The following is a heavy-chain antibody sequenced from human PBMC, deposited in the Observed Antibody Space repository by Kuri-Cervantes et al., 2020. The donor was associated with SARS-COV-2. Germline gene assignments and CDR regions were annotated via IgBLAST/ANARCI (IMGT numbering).Heavy chain of an antibody. CDR1: GGSISSYY. CDR3: ARGVYVAAAGYNWFDP. CDR2: IYYSGST. J-gene: IGHJ5*02. V-gene: IGHV4-59*01. Sequence: SETLSLTCTVSGGSISSYYWSWIRQPPGKGLEWIGYIYYSGSTNYNPSLKSRVTISVDQSKNQFSLKLTSVTAADTAVYYCARGVYVAAAGYNWFDPWGQGTLVTVSS. D-gene: IGHD6-13*01.